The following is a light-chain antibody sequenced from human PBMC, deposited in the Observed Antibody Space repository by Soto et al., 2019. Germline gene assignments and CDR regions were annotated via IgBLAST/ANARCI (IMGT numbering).Light chain of an antibody. J-gene: IGKJ2*01. CDR2: KVS. V-gene: IGKV2-30*01. CDR1: QSLVSSDGLTY. Sequence: VVMTQSPLSLAVTLGQTASISCRSSQSLVSSDGLTYFNWFHQRPGQSPRRLIYKVSNRDSGVTDRFTGSGSGTDFTRTISRVEAEDVGIYYCMQGSHWATFGQGTKLEIK. CDR3: MQGSHWAT.